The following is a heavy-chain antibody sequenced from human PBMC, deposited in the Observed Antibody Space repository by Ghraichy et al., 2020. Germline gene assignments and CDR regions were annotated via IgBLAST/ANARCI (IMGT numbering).Heavy chain of an antibody. D-gene: IGHD3-10*01. CDR2: ISGSGGST. CDR3: ANWAYLGPYYYGSGPITGYDY. V-gene: IGHV3-23*01. J-gene: IGHJ4*02. CDR1: GFTFSSYA. Sequence: GGSLRLSCAASGFTFSSYAMSWVRQAPGKGLEWVSAISGSGGSTYYADSVKGRFTISRDNSKNTLYLQMNSLRAEDMAVYYCANWAYLGPYYYGSGPITGYDYWGQGTLVTVSS.